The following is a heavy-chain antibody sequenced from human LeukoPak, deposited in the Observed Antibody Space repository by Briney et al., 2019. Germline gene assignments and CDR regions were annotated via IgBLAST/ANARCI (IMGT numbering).Heavy chain of an antibody. Sequence: PSETLSLTCTVSGGSISNYYWSWIRQPPGKGLEWVGYIYYSWSTNYNPSLKSRVTISVDTSKNQFSLKLSSVTAADTAVYYCARVAHCSSTTCYQGIFDDWGQGTLVTVSS. CDR3: ARVAHCSSTTCYQGIFDD. V-gene: IGHV4-59*01. CDR2: IYYSWST. J-gene: IGHJ4*02. D-gene: IGHD2-2*01. CDR1: GGSISNYY.